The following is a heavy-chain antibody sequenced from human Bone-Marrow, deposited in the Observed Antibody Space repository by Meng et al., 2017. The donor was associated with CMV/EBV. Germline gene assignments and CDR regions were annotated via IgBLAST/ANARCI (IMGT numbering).Heavy chain of an antibody. V-gene: IGHV3-21*01. CDR2: ISSSSSYI. J-gene: IGHJ4*02. CDR3: ARDANRGYSYGSLDY. CDR1: GFTFSSYD. D-gene: IGHD5-18*01. Sequence: GESLKISCAASGFTFSSYDMHWVRQAPGKGLEWVSSISSSSSYIYYADSVKGRFTISRDNAKNSLYLQMNSLRAEDTAVYYCARDANRGYSYGSLDYWGQGTLVTVSS.